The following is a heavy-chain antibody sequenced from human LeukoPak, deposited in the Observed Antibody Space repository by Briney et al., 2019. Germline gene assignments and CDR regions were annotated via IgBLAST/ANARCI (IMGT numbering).Heavy chain of an antibody. CDR2: ISSSSSYI. J-gene: IGHJ6*02. Sequence: GGSLSLSCAASGFTLSGYSMNWVRQAPGKGLEWVSSISSSSSYIYYADSVKGRFTISRDNAKDSLYLQMNSLRAEDTAVYYCARVTHYGMDVWGQGTTVTVSS. CDR3: ARVTHYGMDV. V-gene: IGHV3-21*01. CDR1: GFTLSGYS.